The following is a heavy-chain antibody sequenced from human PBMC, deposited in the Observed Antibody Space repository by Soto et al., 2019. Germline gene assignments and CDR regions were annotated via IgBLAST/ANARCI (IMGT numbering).Heavy chain of an antibody. V-gene: IGHV3-9*01. CDR2: ISWNSGSI. Sequence: EVQLVESGGGLVQPGRSLRLSCAASGFTFDDYAMHWVRQAPGKGLEWVSGISWNSGSIGYADSVKGRFTISRDNAKNSLYLQMNSLRAEDTALYYCAKDAITMVRGVISYYGMDVWDKGTTVTVSS. J-gene: IGHJ6*04. D-gene: IGHD3-10*01. CDR1: GFTFDDYA. CDR3: AKDAITMVRGVISYYGMDV.